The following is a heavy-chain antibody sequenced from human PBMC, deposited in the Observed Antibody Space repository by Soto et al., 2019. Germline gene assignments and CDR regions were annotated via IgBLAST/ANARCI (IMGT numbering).Heavy chain of an antibody. CDR3: ARGGKDIVATTHYYYGMDV. CDR1: GFTFSSYS. V-gene: IGHV3-21*01. D-gene: IGHD5-12*01. CDR2: ISSSSSYI. Sequence: EVQLVESGGGLVKPGGSLRLSCAASGFTFSSYSMNWVRQAPGKGLEWVSSISSSSSYIYYADSVKGRFTISRDNAKNSLNLQMNSLRAEDTAVYYCARGGKDIVATTHYYYGMDVWGQGTTVTVSS. J-gene: IGHJ6*02.